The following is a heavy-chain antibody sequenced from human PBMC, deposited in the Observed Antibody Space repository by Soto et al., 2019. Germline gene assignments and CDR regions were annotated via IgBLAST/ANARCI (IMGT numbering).Heavy chain of an antibody. J-gene: IGHJ4*02. D-gene: IGHD3-10*01. Sequence: QVQLVQSGAEVKKPGSSVKVSCKASGGTFSSYSINWVRQAPGQGLEWMGEIIPIFGTANYAQKFQGRVTITADESTSTAYMELISLRSVDTSVYFCARVCVRLFGGIDYWGQGPLVTVSS. CDR3: ARVCVRLFGGIDY. CDR2: IIPIFGTA. CDR1: GGTFSSYS. V-gene: IGHV1-69*01.